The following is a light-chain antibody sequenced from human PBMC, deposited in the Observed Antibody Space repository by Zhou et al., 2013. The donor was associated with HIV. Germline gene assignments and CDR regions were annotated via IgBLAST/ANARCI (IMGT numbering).Light chain of an antibody. CDR1: QHIANF. CDR3: QQSYRNPPT. CDR2: DAS. J-gene: IGKJ5*01. Sequence: DIQLTQSPSSLSASVGDRVTITCQASQHIANFLNWYQQKPGKAPKLLIYDASNLETGVPSRFSGSGSGTDFTLSISSLQPEDFATYYCQQSYRNPPTFGQGTRVEI. V-gene: IGKV1-39*01.